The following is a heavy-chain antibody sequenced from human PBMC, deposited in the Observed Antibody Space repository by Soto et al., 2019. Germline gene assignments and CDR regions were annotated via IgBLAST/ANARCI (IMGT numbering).Heavy chain of an antibody. CDR2: ISYDGSLQ. D-gene: IGHD5-18*01. J-gene: IGHJ4*02. V-gene: IGHV3-30*03. CDR3: VSDRGYGHASVPYS. Sequence: QAQLVESGGGVVQPGRSLRLSCAASGFAFSSYGMHWVRQAPGTGLEWVAVISYDGSLQHYADSVKGRFTISRDNSKNMGLLQMGSLRAEDAGVYYCVSDRGYGHASVPYSWGQGTLVSVSS. CDR1: GFAFSSYG.